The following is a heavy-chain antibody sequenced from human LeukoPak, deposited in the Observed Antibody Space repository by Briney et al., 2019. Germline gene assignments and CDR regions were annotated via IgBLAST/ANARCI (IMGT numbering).Heavy chain of an antibody. D-gene: IGHD6-13*01. Sequence: SETLSLTCTVSGGSISTYSWSWIRQPPGKGLEWIGYIYYSGSINYNPSLKSRVAISVDISKSQISLKLSSVTAADTAVYYCARDASSWHYFDSWGQGTLVTVSS. V-gene: IGHV4-59*01. CDR2: IYYSGSI. J-gene: IGHJ4*02. CDR1: GGSISTYS. CDR3: ARDASSWHYFDS.